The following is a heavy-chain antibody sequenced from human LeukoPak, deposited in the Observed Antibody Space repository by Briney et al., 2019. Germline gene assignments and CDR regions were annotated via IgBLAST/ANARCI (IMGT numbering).Heavy chain of an antibody. D-gene: IGHD1-26*01. CDR2: INPNSGGT. CDR1: GYTFTGYY. Sequence: GASVKVSCKASGYTFTGYYMHWVRQAPGQGLEWMGWINPNSGGTNYAQKFQGWVTMTRDTSISTAYMELSRLRSDDTAVYYCARDQGSIVGATRRTAFDIWGQGTMVTVSS. V-gene: IGHV1-2*04. J-gene: IGHJ3*02. CDR3: ARDQGSIVGATRRTAFDI.